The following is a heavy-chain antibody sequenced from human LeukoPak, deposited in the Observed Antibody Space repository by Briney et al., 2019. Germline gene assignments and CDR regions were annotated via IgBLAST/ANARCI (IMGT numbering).Heavy chain of an antibody. CDR3: ARVECIITNCYGMAFDI. V-gene: IGHV3-7*01. CDR2: IKQDGSEK. D-gene: IGHD2-2*01. CDR1: GFTFSSYW. Sequence: GGSLRLSCAASGFTFSSYWMSWVRQAPGKGLEWVANIKQDGSEKYYVDSVKGRFTISRDKAKSSLYLQMNSLRAEDTAVYYCARVECIITNCYGMAFDIWGQGTMVTVSS. J-gene: IGHJ3*02.